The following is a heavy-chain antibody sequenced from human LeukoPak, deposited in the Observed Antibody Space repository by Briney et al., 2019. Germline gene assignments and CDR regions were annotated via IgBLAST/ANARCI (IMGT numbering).Heavy chain of an antibody. J-gene: IGHJ4*02. CDR1: GFTFSSYA. CDR2: ISGSGGST. D-gene: IGHD5-18*01. CDR3: ARRGYNYGQFDL. Sequence: PGGSLRLSCAASGFTFSSYAMSWVRQAPGKGLEWVSAISGSGGSTYYADSVKGRFTVFRDTSRNTLHLQMNNLRAEDTALYYCARRGYNYGQFDLWGPGTLVTVSS. V-gene: IGHV3-23*01.